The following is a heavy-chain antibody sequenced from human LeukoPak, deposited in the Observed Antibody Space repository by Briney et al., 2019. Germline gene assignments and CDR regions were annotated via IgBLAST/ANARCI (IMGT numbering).Heavy chain of an antibody. Sequence: GGSLRLSCADSGFTFSSYSINWVRQAPGKGLEWVSYISSSSSTIYYADSVKGRFTISRDNAKNSLYLQMNSLRAEDTAVYYCARDQATMVRGVIDFDYWGQGTLVTVSS. V-gene: IGHV3-48*04. CDR2: ISSSSSTI. CDR1: GFTFSSYS. CDR3: ARDQATMVRGVIDFDY. D-gene: IGHD3-10*01. J-gene: IGHJ4*02.